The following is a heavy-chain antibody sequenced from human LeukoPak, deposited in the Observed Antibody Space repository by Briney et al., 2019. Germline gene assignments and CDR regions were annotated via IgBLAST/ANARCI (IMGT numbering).Heavy chain of an antibody. CDR3: ARALYSSGWYFLNDYPFDY. D-gene: IGHD6-19*01. CDR1: GYTFTGYY. J-gene: IGHJ4*02. Sequence: GASVKVSCKASGYTFTGYYMHWVRQAPGQGLEWMGWINPNSGGTNYAQKFQGRVTMTRDTSISTAYMELSRLRSDDTAVYYCARALYSSGWYFLNDYPFDYWGQGTLVTVSS. V-gene: IGHV1-2*02. CDR2: INPNSGGT.